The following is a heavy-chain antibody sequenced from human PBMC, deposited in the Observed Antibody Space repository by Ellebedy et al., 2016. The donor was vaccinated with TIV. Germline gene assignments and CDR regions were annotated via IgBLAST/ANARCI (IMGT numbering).Heavy chain of an antibody. CDR1: GFTFDDYA. D-gene: IGHD4-17*01. V-gene: IGHV3-9*01. CDR2: ISWNSGSI. CDR3: AKDSYDYGEPRGAFDI. J-gene: IGHJ3*02. Sequence: SLKISCAASGFTFDDYAMHWVRQAPGKGLEWVSGISWNSGSIGYADSVKGRFTISRDNAKNSLYLQMNSLRAEDTALYYCAKDSYDYGEPRGAFDIWGQGTMVTVSS.